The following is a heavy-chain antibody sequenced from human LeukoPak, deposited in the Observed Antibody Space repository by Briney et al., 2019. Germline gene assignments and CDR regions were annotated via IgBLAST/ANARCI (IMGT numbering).Heavy chain of an antibody. J-gene: IGHJ5*02. V-gene: IGHV3-23*01. CDR3: ARQPNWNDLGRFDP. CDR2: ITGTGSTT. Sequence: GGSLRLSCAVSGFTFSNHGMSWVRQAPGKGLNGVSRITGTGSTTQYAESVKGRFTISRDNSRNTLYLQMNSLRVEDTAVYYCARQPNWNDLGRFDPWGQGTLVTVSS. CDR1: GFTFSNHG. D-gene: IGHD1-1*01.